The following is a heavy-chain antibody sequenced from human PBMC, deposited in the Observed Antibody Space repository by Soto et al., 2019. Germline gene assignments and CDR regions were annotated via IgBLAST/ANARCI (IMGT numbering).Heavy chain of an antibody. CDR2: IWYNAYNR. Sequence: QVQLVESGGGEVQPGRSLRLSCAASGFTFSNYGMHWVRQAPGKGLEWVAVIWYNAYNRYYGDSVTGRFTISRDDSKNTVYLQMNSLTVEDTAVYYCARGLMVRDKMFFDYWGRGTLVTVSS. CDR1: GFTFSNYG. D-gene: IGHD3-10*01. V-gene: IGHV3-33*01. CDR3: ARGLMVRDKMFFDY. J-gene: IGHJ4*02.